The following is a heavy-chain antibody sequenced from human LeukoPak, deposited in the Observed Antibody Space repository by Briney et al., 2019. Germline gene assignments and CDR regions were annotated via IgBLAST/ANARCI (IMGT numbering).Heavy chain of an antibody. Sequence: GGSLRLSCAASGFTFSSYAMSWVRQAPGKGLEWVSAISGSGGSTYYADSVKGRFTISRDNSKNTLYLQMNSLRAEDTAVYYCARAQITMVRGVIISWDAFDIWGQGTMVAVSS. CDR2: ISGSGGST. J-gene: IGHJ3*02. CDR3: ARAQITMVRGVIISWDAFDI. D-gene: IGHD3-10*01. V-gene: IGHV3-23*01. CDR1: GFTFSSYA.